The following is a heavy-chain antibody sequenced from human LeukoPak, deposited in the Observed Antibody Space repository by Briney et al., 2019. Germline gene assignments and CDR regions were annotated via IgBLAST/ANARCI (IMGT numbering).Heavy chain of an antibody. Sequence: GGSLILSCVASEFSITAYSMNWVRQAPWKGLQWVSYINNDDRYIHYADPVKGRFDISRYLEKNTLVLQLNSLRVEDTAVYYCARMTVEFIWNPPGYYYMDVWGRGTTVTVPS. CDR2: INNDDRYI. D-gene: IGHD1-1*01. V-gene: IGHV3-21*05. CDR1: EFSITAYS. CDR3: ARMTVEFIWNPPGYYYMDV. J-gene: IGHJ6*03.